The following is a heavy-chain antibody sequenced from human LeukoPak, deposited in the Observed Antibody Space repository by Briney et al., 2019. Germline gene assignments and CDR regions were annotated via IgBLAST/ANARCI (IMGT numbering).Heavy chain of an antibody. CDR3: ARRIAVAGTLDY. CDR2: IYYSGST. V-gene: IGHV4-59*08. J-gene: IGHJ4*02. Sequence: PSETLSLTCTVSGGSISSYYWSWIRQPPGKGLEWIGYIYYSGSTNYNPSLKSRVTISVDTSKSQFSLKLSSVTAADTAVYYCARRIAVAGTLDYWGQGTLVTVSS. D-gene: IGHD6-19*01. CDR1: GGSISSYY.